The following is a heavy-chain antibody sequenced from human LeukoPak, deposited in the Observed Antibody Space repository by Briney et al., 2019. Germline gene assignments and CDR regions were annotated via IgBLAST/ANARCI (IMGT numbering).Heavy chain of an antibody. CDR2: ISSSGSTI. CDR1: GFTFSRYS. J-gene: IGHJ6*02. D-gene: IGHD3-10*01. CDR3: ARGSYGSGSYYYIPSYYYGMDV. Sequence: GGGLRLSCAASGFTFSRYSMNWVRQAPGEGGEGVSYISSSGSTIYYADSVNGRFTISRDNATNSLSLQMTSLRAEDTAVYYCARGSYGSGSYYYIPSYYYGMDVWGQGTPVTVSS. V-gene: IGHV3-48*04.